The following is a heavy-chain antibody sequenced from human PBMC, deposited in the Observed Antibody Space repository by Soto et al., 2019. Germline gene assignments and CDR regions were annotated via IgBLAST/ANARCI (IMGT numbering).Heavy chain of an antibody. CDR1: GYSFTTNW. CDR2: IFPGDSDT. V-gene: IGHV5-51*01. J-gene: IGHJ5*01. Sequence: PGESLKISCKASGYSFTTNWIAWVRQKPGKGLEWMGSIFPGDSDTRYSPSFPGQVTISADESISTAYLQWSSLKASDSAMYYCARLIGSSSWFDSWGQGALVTVSS. CDR3: ARLIGSSSWFDS. D-gene: IGHD2-2*01.